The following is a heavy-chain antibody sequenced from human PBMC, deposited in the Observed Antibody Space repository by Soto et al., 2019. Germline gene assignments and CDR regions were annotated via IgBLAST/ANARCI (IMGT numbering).Heavy chain of an antibody. CDR2: ISNDGSNK. J-gene: IGHJ6*02. Sequence: QVQLVESGGGVVQPGRSLRLSCAASGFTFSSFAMHWVRQAPGKGVEWVAVISNDGSNKFYADSVKGRFTISRDNSKNTLHLLTNSQRAADTAVYYCAKETRYYDFWGGSYRVTDYAGMDVRGQGTTVAASS. D-gene: IGHD3-3*01. V-gene: IGHV3-30*18. CDR1: GFTFSSFA. CDR3: AKETRYYDFWGGSYRVTDYAGMDV.